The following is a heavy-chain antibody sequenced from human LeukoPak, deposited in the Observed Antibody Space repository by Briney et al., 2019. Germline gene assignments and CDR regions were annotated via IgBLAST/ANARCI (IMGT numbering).Heavy chain of an antibody. J-gene: IGHJ6*02. CDR2: IYSGGST. D-gene: IGHD5-18*01. CDR3: ATSAMSNYYYGMDV. CDR1: GFIVSSNC. Sequence: QPGGSLRLSCAASGFIVSSNCMSWVRQAPGRGLEWLSLIYSGGSTYYADSVKGRFTISRDKSKNTLYLQMNSLRAEDTAVYYCATSAMSNYYYGMDVWGPGTTVTVSS. V-gene: IGHV3-66*02.